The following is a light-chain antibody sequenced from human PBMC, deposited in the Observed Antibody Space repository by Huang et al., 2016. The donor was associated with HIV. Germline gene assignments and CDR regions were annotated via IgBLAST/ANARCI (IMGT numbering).Light chain of an antibody. CDR1: QSVSSN. V-gene: IGKV3-15*01. J-gene: IGKJ5*01. Sequence: PGERATLSCRASQSVSSNLAWYQQKPGQAPRLLIYGASTRATGVPARFSGSGSGTEFTLTISSLQSEDFALYYCQQYNNWPPITFGQGTRLEIK. CDR2: GAS. CDR3: QQYNNWPPIT.